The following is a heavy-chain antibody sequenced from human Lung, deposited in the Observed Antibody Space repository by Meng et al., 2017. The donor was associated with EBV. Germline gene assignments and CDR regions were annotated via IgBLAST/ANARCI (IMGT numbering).Heavy chain of an antibody. CDR2: ISADNGNT. CDR3: ARVEVGITSGDY. CDR1: GYSFSAHA. J-gene: IGHJ4*02. V-gene: IGHV1-3*01. Sequence: VQLVTSGDEVTKPGDSVKLSCKPSGYSFSAHAIHWVRQAPGQSLEWMGWISADNGNTRYSQKFQGRVTITRGPSARTAYMELNSLTSEDTAVYYCARVEVGITSGDYWGQGTLVTVSS. D-gene: IGHD1-26*01.